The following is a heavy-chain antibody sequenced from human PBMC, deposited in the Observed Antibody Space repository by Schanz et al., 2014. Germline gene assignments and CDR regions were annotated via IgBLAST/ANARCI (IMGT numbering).Heavy chain of an antibody. CDR1: EFSFSSFG. CDR3: ARGGATRFDY. CDR2: ISSSSSTI. V-gene: IGHV3-48*02. D-gene: IGHD1-26*01. Sequence: EVQLVESGGGLVQPRGSLRLSCAASEFSFSSFGMNWVRQAPGKGLEWVSYISSSSSTIYYADSVKGRFTISRDNAKSSLYLQMNSLRDEDTAVYYCARGGATRFDYWGQGTLVTVSS. J-gene: IGHJ4*02.